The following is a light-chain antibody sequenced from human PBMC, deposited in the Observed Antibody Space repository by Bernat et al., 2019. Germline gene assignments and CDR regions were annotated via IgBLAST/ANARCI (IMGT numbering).Light chain of an antibody. V-gene: IGKV1-9*01. CDR2: GAS. J-gene: IGKJ4*01. Sequence: DIQLTQSPSFLSPSVGDRVTITCRASQGINSYLVWYQQKPGTAPKLLIYGASTLQSGVPSRFSGSGSGTEFTLTISSLQPEDFATYYCLQFNHYPLTFGGGTKVEIK. CDR1: QGINSY. CDR3: LQFNHYPLT.